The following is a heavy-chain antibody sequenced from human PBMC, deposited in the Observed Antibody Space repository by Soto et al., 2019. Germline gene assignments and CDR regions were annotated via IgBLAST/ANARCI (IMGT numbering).Heavy chain of an antibody. CDR1: GFIFSSYG. CDR2: IWYDGSKK. V-gene: IGHV3-33*01. CDR3: ARASDYDFWSGQAYYFDY. J-gene: IGHJ4*02. D-gene: IGHD3-3*01. Sequence: GGSLRLSCAASGFIFSSYGMHWVRQAPGKGLEWVAAIWYDGSKKYYADSVKGRFTISRDKSKNTLYLQMNSLRAEDTAVYYCARASDYDFWSGQAYYFDYWGQGTLVTVSS.